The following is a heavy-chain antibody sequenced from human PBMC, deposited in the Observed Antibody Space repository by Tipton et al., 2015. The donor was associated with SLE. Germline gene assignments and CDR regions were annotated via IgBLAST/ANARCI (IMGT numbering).Heavy chain of an antibody. D-gene: IGHD6-13*01. Sequence: LSLTCTVSGGSISSGSYYWSWIRQPAGKGLEWIGRIFTGGSSNDNPSLKSRVTMSVDTSKNQVSLKLNSVTAADTAVYYCARVVKGSSWYWFDPWGQGTLVTVSS. V-gene: IGHV4-61*02. CDR1: GGSISSGSYY. CDR3: ARVVKGSSWYWFDP. J-gene: IGHJ5*02. CDR2: IFTGGSS.